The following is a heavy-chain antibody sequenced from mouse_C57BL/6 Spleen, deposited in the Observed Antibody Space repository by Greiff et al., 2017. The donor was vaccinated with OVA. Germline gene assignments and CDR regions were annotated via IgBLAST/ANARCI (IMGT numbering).Heavy chain of an antibody. CDR2: IYPGDGDT. V-gene: IGHV1-82*01. Sequence: VKLVESGPELVKPGASVKISCKASGYAFSSSWMNWVKQRPGKGLEWIGRIYPGDGDTNYNGKFKGKATLTADKSSSTAYMQLSSLTSEDSAVYFCARVNGYDEGFAYWGQGTLVTVSA. D-gene: IGHD2-2*01. CDR3: ARVNGYDEGFAY. J-gene: IGHJ3*01. CDR1: GYAFSSSW.